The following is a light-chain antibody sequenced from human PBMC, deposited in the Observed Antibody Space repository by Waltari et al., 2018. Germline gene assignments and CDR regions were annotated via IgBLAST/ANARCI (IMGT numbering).Light chain of an antibody. CDR2: VNSDGSH. J-gene: IGLJ3*02. V-gene: IGLV4-69*01. CDR3: QTGGFGIWV. CDR1: SGHSNYA. Sequence: QLMLTQSPSASASLGPSVKLTCTLSSGHSNYAIAWHQQQPEKGPRYLMKVNSDGSHIKGDGIPYRFSGSSSGAERYLTISSLQSEDEADYYCQTGGFGIWVFGGGTKLTVL.